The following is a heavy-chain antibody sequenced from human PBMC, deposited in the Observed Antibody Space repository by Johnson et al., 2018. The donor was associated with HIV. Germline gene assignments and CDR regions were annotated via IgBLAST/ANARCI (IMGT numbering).Heavy chain of an antibody. J-gene: IGHJ3*02. D-gene: IGHD3-22*01. V-gene: IGHV3-30*04. Sequence: QVQLVESGGGVVQPGRSLRLSCAASGFTFSSYAMHWVRQAPGKGLEWVAVISYDGSNKYYTDSVKGRFTISRDNAKNSLSLQINSLRSEDTAVYYCAREYYYFDSRAYYDAFDIWGQGTMVTVSS. CDR2: ISYDGSNK. CDR3: AREYYYFDSRAYYDAFDI. CDR1: GFTFSSYA.